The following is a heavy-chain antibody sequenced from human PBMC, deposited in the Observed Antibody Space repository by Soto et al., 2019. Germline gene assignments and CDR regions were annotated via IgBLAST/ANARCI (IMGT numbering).Heavy chain of an antibody. CDR2: INPILGIA. V-gene: IGHV1-69*02. J-gene: IGHJ4*02. Sequence: QVQLVQSGAEVKKPGSSVKVSCKASGGTFSSYTISWVRQAPGQGLEWMGRINPILGIANYAPKFQARVTITADNSTSTAYMELSSLRSEDTALYYRALAYCSSTSCYRDYWGQGTLVTVSS. D-gene: IGHD2-2*02. CDR3: ALAYCSSTSCYRDY. CDR1: GGTFSSYT.